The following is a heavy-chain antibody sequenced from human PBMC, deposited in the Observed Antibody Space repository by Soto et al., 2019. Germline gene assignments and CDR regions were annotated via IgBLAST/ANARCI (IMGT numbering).Heavy chain of an antibody. CDR2: INPVGGTT. D-gene: IGHD3-9*01. CDR1: GYTFTNYY. Sequence: ASVKVSCKSYGYTFTNYYMHWVRQAPGQGLEWLGIINPVGGTTSYAQKFQGRVTLTRDTSTSTVYLEMSSLTSVDTAVYFCARVVNYDVLTGPKSYGMDVWGQVTTVTVSS. J-gene: IGHJ6*02. CDR3: ARVVNYDVLTGPKSYGMDV. V-gene: IGHV1-46*01.